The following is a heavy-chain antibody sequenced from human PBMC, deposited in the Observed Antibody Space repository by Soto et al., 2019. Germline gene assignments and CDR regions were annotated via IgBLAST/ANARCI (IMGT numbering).Heavy chain of an antibody. J-gene: IGHJ6*02. CDR3: ARARDMDV. CDR2: INPSVGST. V-gene: IGHV1-46*01. Sequence: GASVKVSCKASGYSFTTYNLHWVRQAPGQGLEWMGIINPSVGSTTYAQNFQDRVTMTRDTSTTTVYMELSSLRSEDTAVYYCARARDMDVWSQGTTVTVSS. CDR1: GYSFTTYN.